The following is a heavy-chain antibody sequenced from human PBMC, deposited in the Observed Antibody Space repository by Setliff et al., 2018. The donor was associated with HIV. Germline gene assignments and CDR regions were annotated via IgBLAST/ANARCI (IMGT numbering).Heavy chain of an antibody. V-gene: IGHV4-38-2*02. CDR3: ARPRLWRDAFDI. J-gene: IGHJ3*02. D-gene: IGHD1-1*01. CDR2: VSDSGSG. CDR1: GDAISNGLY. Sequence: PSETLSLTCIVSGDAISNGLYWGWIRQPPGKGLEWIGTVSDSGSGHYNPPLNSRVTISVDTSKNQLSLKLTSVTAADTAVYYCARPRLWRDAFDIWGQGAMVTVSS.